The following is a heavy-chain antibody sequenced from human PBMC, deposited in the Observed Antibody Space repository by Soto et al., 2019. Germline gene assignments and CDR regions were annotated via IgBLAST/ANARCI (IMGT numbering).Heavy chain of an antibody. CDR1: GYTFSSDG. V-gene: IGHV1-18*01. CDR2: ISASNGNT. J-gene: IGHJ6*02. Sequence: QAQLVQSGAEVRKPGASVKVSCKASGYTFSSDGISWVRQAPGQGLEWMAWISASNGNTRYAQNFQGRVTLTTEKSTSTAYMELRSLRSDDTAVYYCAREPHLINCYYYGMDVWGQGTTVTVSS. CDR3: AREPHLINCYYYGMDV.